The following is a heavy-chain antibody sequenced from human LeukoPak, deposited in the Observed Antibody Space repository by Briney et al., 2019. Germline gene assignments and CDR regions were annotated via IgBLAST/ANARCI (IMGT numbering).Heavy chain of an antibody. J-gene: IGHJ4*02. D-gene: IGHD1-26*01. Sequence: SDPLSLPCTVSGGSISSYYRSWIRDPRGEGLEGIGYNYYSGNPNHNPSLKSRVTISVDTSENQFSLHLSSVTAADTAVYYCARDRGGCYHFDYWGQGTLVTVSS. CDR2: NYYSGNP. CDR1: GGSISSYY. CDR3: ARDRGGCYHFDY. V-gene: IGHV4-59*01.